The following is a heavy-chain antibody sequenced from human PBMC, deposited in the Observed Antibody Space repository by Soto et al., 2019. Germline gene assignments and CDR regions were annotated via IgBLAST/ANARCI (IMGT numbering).Heavy chain of an antibody. CDR2: ISYDGSNK. V-gene: IGHV3-30*18. CDR3: AKGGPGSHYFDY. CDR1: GFTFSSYG. J-gene: IGHJ4*02. D-gene: IGHD3-10*01. Sequence: GSLRLSCAASGFTFSSYGMHWVRQAPGKGLEWVAVISYDGSNKYYADSVKGRFTISRDNSKNTLYLQMNSLRAEDTAVYYCAKGGPGSHYFDYWGQGTLVTVS.